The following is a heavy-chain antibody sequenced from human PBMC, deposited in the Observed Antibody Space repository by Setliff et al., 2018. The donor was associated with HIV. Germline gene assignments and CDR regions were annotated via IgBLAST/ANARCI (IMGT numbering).Heavy chain of an antibody. J-gene: IGHJ4*02. Sequence: PGGSLRLSCAASGFTFSSYAMSWVRQAPGKGLEWVSAISGSGGSTYYADSVKGRFTISRDNSKNTLYLQMNSLRPEDTAVYYCAKGRGYSYGPPLGYFNSWGQGALVTVSS. D-gene: IGHD5-18*01. CDR3: AKGRGYSYGPPLGYFNS. V-gene: IGHV3-23*01. CDR1: GFTFSSYA. CDR2: ISGSGGST.